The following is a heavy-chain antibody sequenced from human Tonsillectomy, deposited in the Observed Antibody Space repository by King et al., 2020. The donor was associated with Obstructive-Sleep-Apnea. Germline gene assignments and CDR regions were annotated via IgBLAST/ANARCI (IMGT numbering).Heavy chain of an antibody. V-gene: IGHV4-59*08. CDR2: IYYSGNT. CDR3: ARHRGVEDYGGYGDYFDY. D-gene: IGHD5-12*01. Sequence: QLQESGPGLVKPSETLSLTCSVSGGSINNYYWSWIRQPPGKGLEWIGYIYYSGNTNFNPSLKSRVTISADTSKIQFSLRLSSVTAADTAVYYCARHRGVEDYGGYGDYFDYWGQGTLLTVSS. CDR1: GGSINNYY. J-gene: IGHJ4*02.